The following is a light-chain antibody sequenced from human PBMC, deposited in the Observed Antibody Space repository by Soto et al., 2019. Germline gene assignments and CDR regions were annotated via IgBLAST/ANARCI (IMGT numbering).Light chain of an antibody. CDR1: QSVRSN. CDR2: GAS. V-gene: IGKV3-15*01. J-gene: IGKJ4*01. Sequence: EIVMTQSPATLSVSPGESATLSCRASQSVRSNLAWYQQKPGQAPRLLIYGASTRATGIPARFGGSGSGKEFTLTISSLQSEDFAVYYCHQYNMRPPLIFGGGTKVEIK. CDR3: HQYNMRPPLI.